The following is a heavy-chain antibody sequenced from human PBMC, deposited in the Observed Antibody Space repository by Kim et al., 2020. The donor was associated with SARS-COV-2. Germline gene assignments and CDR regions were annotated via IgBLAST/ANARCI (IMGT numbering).Heavy chain of an antibody. Sequence: GGSLRLSCAASGFTFTAYWMSWVRQAPGKGLEWVANVKQDGSEKNYVDSVKGRFTISRDNGKNSVYLQMSSLRAEDTAVYYCARGLGAPDNWGQGTLVTVSS. CDR3: ARGLGAPDN. V-gene: IGHV3-7*03. J-gene: IGHJ4*02. CDR1: GFTFTAYW. D-gene: IGHD3-16*01. CDR2: VKQDGSEK.